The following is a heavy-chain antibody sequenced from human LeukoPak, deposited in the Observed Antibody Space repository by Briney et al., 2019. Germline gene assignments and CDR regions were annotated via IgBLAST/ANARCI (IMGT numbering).Heavy chain of an antibody. J-gene: IGHJ4*02. V-gene: IGHV4-31*03. CDR2: IYYSGST. CDR3: ARGRNYYDSSGQIDY. Sequence: SETLSLTCTVSGGSISSGGYYWSWIRQHPGKGLEWIGYIYYSGSTYYNPSLKSRVTISVDTSKNQFSLKLSSVTAADTAVYYCARGRNYYDSSGQIDYWGQGTLVTVSS. CDR1: GGSISSGGYY. D-gene: IGHD3-22*01.